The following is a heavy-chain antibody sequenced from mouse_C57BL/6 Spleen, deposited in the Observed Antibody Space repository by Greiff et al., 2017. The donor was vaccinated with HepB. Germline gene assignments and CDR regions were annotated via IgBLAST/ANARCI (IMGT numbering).Heavy chain of an antibody. CDR3: TGGGVPSY. J-gene: IGHJ3*01. CDR2: IRLKSDNYAT. Sequence: EVKVEESGGGLVQPGGSMKLSCVASGFTFSNYWMNWVRQSPEKGLEWVAQIRLKSDNYATHYAESVKGRFTISRDNSNSSVYLQMNNLRAEDTGIYYCTGGGVPSYWGQGTLVTVSA. CDR1: GFTFSNYW. D-gene: IGHD5-1*01. V-gene: IGHV6-3*01.